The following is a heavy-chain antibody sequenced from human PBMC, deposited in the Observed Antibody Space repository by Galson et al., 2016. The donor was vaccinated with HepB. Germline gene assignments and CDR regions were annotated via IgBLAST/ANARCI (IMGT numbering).Heavy chain of an antibody. J-gene: IGHJ4*02. CDR2: ISYDGSNK. D-gene: IGHD3-10*01. CDR3: ARAPMLRGVIMTTPFDY. V-gene: IGHV3-30*03. CDR1: GFSLSTYG. Sequence: SLRLSCAASGFSLSTYGVHWVRQAPGKGLEWVAVISYDGSNKYQADSVKGRFTISRDNSKNTVYLQMNSLRAEDTAVYYCARAPMLRGVIMTTPFDYWGQGTLVTVSS.